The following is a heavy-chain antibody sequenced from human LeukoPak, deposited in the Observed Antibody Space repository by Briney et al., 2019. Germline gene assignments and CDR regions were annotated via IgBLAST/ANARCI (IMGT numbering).Heavy chain of an antibody. CDR3: ARVPDGYRSRVAFDP. V-gene: IGHV4-59*01. CDR2: MYYRGNT. Sequence: SETLSLTCTVSGGSISSYYWSWIRQPPGKGLEWIGYMYYRGNTNYDPSLKSRVTISIDTPNNQFSLKLSSVTAADTAVYYCARVPDGYRSRVAFDPWGQGTLVTVSS. CDR1: GGSISSYY. D-gene: IGHD5-24*01. J-gene: IGHJ5*02.